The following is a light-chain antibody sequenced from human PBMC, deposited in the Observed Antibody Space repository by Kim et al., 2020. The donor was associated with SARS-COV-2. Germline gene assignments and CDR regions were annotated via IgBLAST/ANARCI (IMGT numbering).Light chain of an antibody. CDR1: KLGGHS. V-gene: IGLV3-21*01. J-gene: IGLJ1*01. CDR2: YDR. CDR3: QVWVTDTDHYV. Sequence: APGQTARITCGWNKLGGHSVHRYQQKPGPAPLLVMYYDRDRPSGIPERFSGSKSANATTLTISRVEAGDEADYYCQVWVTDTDHYVFGTGTKVTVL.